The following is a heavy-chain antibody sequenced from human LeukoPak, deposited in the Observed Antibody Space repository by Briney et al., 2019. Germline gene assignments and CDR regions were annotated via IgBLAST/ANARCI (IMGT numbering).Heavy chain of an antibody. V-gene: IGHV4-61*02. CDR3: ARVCSSTSCYTKGFVDY. Sequence: PSQTLSLTCTVSGGSISSGSYYWSWIRQPAGKGLEWIGRIYTSGSTNYNPSLKSRVTISVDTSKNQFSLKLSSVTAADTAVYYCARVCSSTSCYTKGFVDYWGQGTLVTASS. CDR1: GGSISSGSYY. D-gene: IGHD2-2*02. J-gene: IGHJ4*02. CDR2: IYTSGST.